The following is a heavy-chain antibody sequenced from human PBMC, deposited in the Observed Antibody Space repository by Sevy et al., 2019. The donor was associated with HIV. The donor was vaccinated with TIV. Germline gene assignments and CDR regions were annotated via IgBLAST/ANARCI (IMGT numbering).Heavy chain of an antibody. J-gene: IGHJ4*02. CDR3: VRLYCSGGSCYPIYYFDY. CDR1: GGSISSGDYY. V-gene: IGHV4-30-4*01. Sequence: SETLSLTCTVSGGSISSGDYYWSWIRQPPGKGLEWIGYLYYSGNTNYNPSLKSRVTISLDTFKNQFSLKLSSVTAAXTAVYYCVRLYCSGGSCYPIYYFDYWGQGTLVTVSS. D-gene: IGHD2-15*01. CDR2: LYYSGNT.